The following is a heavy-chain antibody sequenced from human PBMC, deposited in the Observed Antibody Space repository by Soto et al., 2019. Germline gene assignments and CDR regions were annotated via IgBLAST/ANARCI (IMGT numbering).Heavy chain of an antibody. D-gene: IGHD6-19*01. CDR3: ARSRYTSGWWTPPFDY. J-gene: IGHJ4*02. CDR2: IIPIFGTA. V-gene: IGHV1-69*13. CDR1: GGTFSSYA. Sequence: GASVKVSCKASGGTFSSYAISWVRQAPGQGLEWMGGIIPIFGTANYAQKFQGRVTITADESTSTAYMELSSLRSEDTAVYYCARSRYTSGWWTPPFDYWGQGTLVTVSS.